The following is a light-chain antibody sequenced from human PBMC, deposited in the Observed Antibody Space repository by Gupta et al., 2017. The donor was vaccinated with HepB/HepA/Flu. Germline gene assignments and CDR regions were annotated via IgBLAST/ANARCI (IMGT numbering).Light chain of an antibody. CDR1: RSNIGRNI. CDR3: AAWDDSLNAWV. Sequence: QSVLTQPPSASGTPGQRVTVSCSGSRSNIGRNIVNWYQHLPGTAPKLLIYSNDQRPSGVPDRFSGSKSGTSGSLAISGLKSEDEADYYCAAWDDSLNAWVFGGGTKLTVL. V-gene: IGLV1-44*01. CDR2: SND. J-gene: IGLJ3*02.